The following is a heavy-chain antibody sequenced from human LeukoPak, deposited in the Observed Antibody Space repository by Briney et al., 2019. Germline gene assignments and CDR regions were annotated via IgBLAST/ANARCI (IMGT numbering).Heavy chain of an antibody. Sequence: PSETLSLTCTVSGGSISSTTDYWGWIRQPPGKGLEWIGSIFYSGTTYYNPSLKSRVTISVDTSKNQFSLKLSSVTAADTAVYYCARGRGRRDFWSGYYTYYYGMDVWGQGTTVTVSS. CDR1: GGSISSTTDY. CDR3: ARGRGRRDFWSGYYTYYYGMDV. J-gene: IGHJ6*02. CDR2: IFYSGTT. D-gene: IGHD3-3*01. V-gene: IGHV4-39*07.